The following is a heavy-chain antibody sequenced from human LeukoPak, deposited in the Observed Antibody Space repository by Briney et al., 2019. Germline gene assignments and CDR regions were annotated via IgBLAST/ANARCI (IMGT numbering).Heavy chain of an antibody. V-gene: IGHV5-51*01. Sequence: GQSLKISCKGSGYSFNTYWIGWVRQMPGKGLEWMGIIYPRDSDVRYSPSFQGQVTISADTSISTAYLQWSSLKVSDTAIYYCARHPAPFDYWGQGTLVTVSS. CDR1: GYSFNTYW. J-gene: IGHJ4*02. CDR3: ARHPAPFDY. CDR2: IYPRDSDV.